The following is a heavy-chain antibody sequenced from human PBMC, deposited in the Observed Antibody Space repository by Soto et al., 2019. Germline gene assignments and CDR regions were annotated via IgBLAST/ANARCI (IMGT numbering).Heavy chain of an antibody. CDR2: IIPIFGTA. D-gene: IGHD6-6*01. J-gene: IGHJ5*02. CDR1: GGTFSSYA. V-gene: IGHV1-69*01. CDR3: ARDTDSSSKWFDP. Sequence: QVQLVQSGAEVKKPGSSVKVSCKASGGTFSSYAISWVRQAPGQGLEWMGGIIPIFGTANYAQKFQGRVTITADESTSTAYRELSSMRSEDTAVYYCARDTDSSSKWFDPWGQGTLVTVSS.